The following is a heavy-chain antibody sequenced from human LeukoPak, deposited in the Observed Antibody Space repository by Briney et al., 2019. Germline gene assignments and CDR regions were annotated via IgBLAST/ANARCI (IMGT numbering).Heavy chain of an antibody. J-gene: IGHJ4*02. D-gene: IGHD3-10*01. Sequence: PGGSLRLSCTASGFTFSAYAMMWVRQAPGKGLEWVAGLSGSGGGTNYADSVQGRFTISRDNPKNTLYLQMNSLRAEDTAVYFCAKRGVVIRVFLVGFHKEAYYFDSWGQGALVTVSS. V-gene: IGHV3-23*01. CDR1: GFTFSAYA. CDR3: AKRGVVIRVFLVGFHKEAYYFDS. CDR2: LSGSGGGT.